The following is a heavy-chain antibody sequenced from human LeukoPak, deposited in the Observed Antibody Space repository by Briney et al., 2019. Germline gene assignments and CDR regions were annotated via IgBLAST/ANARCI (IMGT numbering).Heavy chain of an antibody. V-gene: IGHV1-46*04. CDR1: GYTFSSYY. CDR2: ISPSGDYT. CDR3: ARDNSGWSVDY. Sequence: ASVKVSCKASGYTFSSYYMHWVRQAPGQGLEWMGIISPSGDYTRYAQKLQGRVSMTLDTSTSTVYMELNSLESEDTVMYYCARDNSGWSVDYWGQGTLVTVSS. D-gene: IGHD6-19*01. J-gene: IGHJ4*02.